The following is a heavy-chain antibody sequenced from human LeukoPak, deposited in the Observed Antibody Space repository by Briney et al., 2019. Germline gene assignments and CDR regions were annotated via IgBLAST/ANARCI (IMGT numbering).Heavy chain of an antibody. Sequence: SQTLSLTCALSGDSVSSNSAAWNWIRQSPSRGLEWLGRTYYRSKWYNDYAVSVKSRITINPDTSKNQFSLQLNSVTPEDTAVYYCARWRGGVIIAAAYAFDIWGQGTMVTVSS. D-gene: IGHD6-13*01. CDR2: TYYRSKWYN. CDR1: GDSVSSNSAA. CDR3: ARWRGGVIIAAAYAFDI. J-gene: IGHJ3*02. V-gene: IGHV6-1*01.